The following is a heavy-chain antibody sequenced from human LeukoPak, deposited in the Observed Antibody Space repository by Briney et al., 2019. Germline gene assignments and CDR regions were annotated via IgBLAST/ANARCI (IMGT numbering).Heavy chain of an antibody. CDR3: ARDYYGSGSYLGL. CDR2: INSDGSST. CDR1: GLPFSSYW. V-gene: IGHV3-74*01. J-gene: IGHJ4*02. D-gene: IGHD3-10*01. Sequence: GGSLRLSCEVSGLPFSSYWMHWVRQAPGKGLVWVSRINSDGSSTSYADSVKGRFTISRDNAKNTLYLQMNSLRAEDTAVYYCARDYYGSGSYLGLWGQGTLVTVSS.